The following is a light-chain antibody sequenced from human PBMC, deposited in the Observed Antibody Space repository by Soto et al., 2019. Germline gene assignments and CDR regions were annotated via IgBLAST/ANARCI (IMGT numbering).Light chain of an antibody. CDR1: QTVSRN. CDR2: DIS. V-gene: IGKV3D-11*02. J-gene: IGKJ5*01. CDR3: QQRSNWHT. Sequence: EVVMTQSPATLSVSPGERATLSCRASQTVSRNLAWYQQRPGQAPRLLIYDISNRATGVPARFSGSGSETDFTLTISSLEPEDFAVYYCQQRSNWHTFGQGTRLEIK.